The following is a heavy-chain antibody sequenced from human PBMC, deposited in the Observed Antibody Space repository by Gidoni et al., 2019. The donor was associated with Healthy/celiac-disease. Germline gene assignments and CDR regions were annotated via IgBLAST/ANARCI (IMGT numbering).Heavy chain of an antibody. CDR2: IRSKANSYAT. D-gene: IGHD4-17*01. CDR1: GFTFSGSA. J-gene: IGHJ6*02. Sequence: EVQLVESGGGLVQPGGSLTLSCAASGFTFSGSAMHWVRQASGKGLEWVGRIRSKANSYATAYAASVKGRFTISRDDSKNTAYLQMNSLKTEDTAVYYCTSGPSTVTTSLILGGMDVWGQGTTVTVSS. V-gene: IGHV3-73*02. CDR3: TSGPSTVTTSLILGGMDV.